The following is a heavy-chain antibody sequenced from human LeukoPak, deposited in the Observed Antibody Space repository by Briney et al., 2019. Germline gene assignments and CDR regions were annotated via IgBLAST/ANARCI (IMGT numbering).Heavy chain of an antibody. CDR1: GYTFTSYG. CDR2: ISAYNGNT. V-gene: IGHV1-18*01. D-gene: IGHD2-8*02. Sequence: ASVKVSCKASGYTFTSYGISWVRQAPGQGLEWMGWISAYNGNTNYAQKLQGRVTMTTDTSTSTAYMELRSLRSDDTAVYYCAGVLVVLGWDAFDIWGQGTMVTVSS. J-gene: IGHJ3*02. CDR3: AGVLVVLGWDAFDI.